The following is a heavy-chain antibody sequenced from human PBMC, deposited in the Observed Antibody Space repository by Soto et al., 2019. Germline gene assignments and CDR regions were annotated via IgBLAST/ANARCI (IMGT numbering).Heavy chain of an antibody. J-gene: IGHJ6*03. V-gene: IGHV3-33*06. Sequence: LRLSCAASGFTFSSYGMHWVRQAPGKGLEWVAVIWYDGSNKYYADSVKGRFTISRDNSKNTLYLQMNSLRAEDTAVYYCAKTYRARRYYYYMDVWGKATSVTVSS. D-gene: IGHD4-4*01. CDR2: IWYDGSNK. CDR1: GFTFSSYG. CDR3: AKTYRARRYYYYMDV.